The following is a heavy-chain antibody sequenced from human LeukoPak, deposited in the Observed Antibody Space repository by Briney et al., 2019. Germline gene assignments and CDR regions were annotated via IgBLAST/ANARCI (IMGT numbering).Heavy chain of an antibody. CDR1: GFTFSSYA. CDR2: MSFDVNNK. V-gene: IGHV3-30*04. D-gene: IGHD2-2*02. CDR3: ARGYCTSSSCYNDY. J-gene: IGHJ4*02. Sequence: GGSLRLSCAASGFTFSSYAFHWVRQAPGKGLEWVATMSFDVNNKYYADSVRGRFTTSRDNSKNTLYLQMSSLRAEDTAVYSCARGYCTSSSCYNDYWGQGTLVTVSS.